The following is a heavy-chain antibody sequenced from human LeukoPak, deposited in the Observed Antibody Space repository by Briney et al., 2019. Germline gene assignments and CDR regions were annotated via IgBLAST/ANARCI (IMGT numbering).Heavy chain of an antibody. Sequence: GGSLRPSCVASGFTFSSYTMSWVRQAPGKGLEWVSCISSSSSYMYYGDTLKGRFTISRDNAKNSLYLQMDNLRADDTAMYYCAGALTPASGWLGSWGQGTLVTVSS. CDR1: GFTFSSYT. CDR3: AGALTPASGWLGS. J-gene: IGHJ5*01. D-gene: IGHD4-23*01. V-gene: IGHV3-21*01. CDR2: ISSSSSYM.